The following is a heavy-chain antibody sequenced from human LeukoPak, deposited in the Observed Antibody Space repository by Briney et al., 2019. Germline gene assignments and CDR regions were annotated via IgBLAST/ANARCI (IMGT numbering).Heavy chain of an antibody. CDR1: GFTFGSYS. V-gene: IGHV3-21*01. Sequence: GGSLRLSCAASGFTFGSYSMNWVRQAPGKGLEWVSSISSSSSYIYYADSVKGRFTISRDNAKNSLYLQMNSLRAEDTAVYYCARDAGYGDAFDIWGQGTMVTVSS. CDR2: ISSSSSYI. D-gene: IGHD5-12*01. J-gene: IGHJ3*02. CDR3: ARDAGYGDAFDI.